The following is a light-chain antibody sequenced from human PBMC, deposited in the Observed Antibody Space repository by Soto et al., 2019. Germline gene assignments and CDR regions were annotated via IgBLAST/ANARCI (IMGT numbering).Light chain of an antibody. CDR2: AAS. J-gene: IGKJ2*01. V-gene: IGKV1-39*01. CDR1: QSISSY. Sequence: DIQMTQSPSSLSASVGDRVTITCRASQSISSYLNWYQQKPGKAPKLLIYAASSLRSGAPSRFSGSVAGTDFTLAISSLQTQDFATYYCQQSYSTPPYTFGQGTKLEIK. CDR3: QQSYSTPPYT.